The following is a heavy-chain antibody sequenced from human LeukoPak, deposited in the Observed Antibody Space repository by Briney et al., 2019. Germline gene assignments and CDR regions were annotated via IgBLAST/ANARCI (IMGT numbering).Heavy chain of an antibody. CDR2: ISGSGGST. D-gene: IGHD5-24*01. CDR3: AKDRVRDGYNSPADY. CDR1: GFTFSSYA. V-gene: IGHV3-23*01. J-gene: IGHJ4*02. Sequence: AGGSLRLSCAASGFTFSSYAMSWVRQAPGKGLEWVSAISGSGGSTYYADSVKGRFTISRDNSKNTLYLQMNSLRAEDTAVYYCAKDRVRDGYNSPADYWGQGTLVTVSS.